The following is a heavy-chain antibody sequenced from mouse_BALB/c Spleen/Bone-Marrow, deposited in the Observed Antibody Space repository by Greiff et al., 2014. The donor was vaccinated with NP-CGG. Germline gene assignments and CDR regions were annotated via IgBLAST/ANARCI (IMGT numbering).Heavy chain of an antibody. J-gene: IGHJ2*01. V-gene: IGHV1S29*02. CDR2: IYPYNGGT. CDR1: GYTFTDYN. CDR3: ARLGRDY. Sequence: EVQVVESGPGLVKPGASVKISCKASGYTFTDYNMHWVKQSHGKSLEWIGYIYPYNGGTGYNQKFKSKATLTVDNSSSTAYMELRSLTSEDSAVYYCARLGRDYWGQGTTLTVSS. D-gene: IGHD4-1*01.